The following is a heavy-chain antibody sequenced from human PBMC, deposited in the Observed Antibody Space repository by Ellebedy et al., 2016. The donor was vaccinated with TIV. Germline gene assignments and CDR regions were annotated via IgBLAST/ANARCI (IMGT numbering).Heavy chain of an antibody. CDR1: GFTFSRSW. J-gene: IGHJ4*02. Sequence: PGGSLRLSCAASGFTFSRSWMHWVRQGPGKGLVWVSRINSDGSSTSYADSVKGRFAISRDNAKHTLYLQMSTLRAEDTAVYYCARGITGTTYGVDYWGQGTLVTVSS. CDR3: ARGITGTTYGVDY. D-gene: IGHD1-20*01. CDR2: INSDGSST. V-gene: IGHV3-74*01.